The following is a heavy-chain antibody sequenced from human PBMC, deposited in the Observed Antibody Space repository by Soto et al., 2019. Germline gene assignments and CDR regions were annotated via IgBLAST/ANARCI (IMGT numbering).Heavy chain of an antibody. CDR1: GGTLNNYA. J-gene: IGHJ4*02. CDR2: IIPLFGTA. Sequence: ASVKVSCKASGGTLNNYAISWVRQAPGQGLEWMGGIIPLFGTANYAQKFQGRVTITADESTSTAYMELRSLRSEDTAVYYCARGVHYDSSGYYYFYWGQGTLVTVSS. CDR3: ARGVHYDSSGYYYFY. V-gene: IGHV1-69*13. D-gene: IGHD3-22*01.